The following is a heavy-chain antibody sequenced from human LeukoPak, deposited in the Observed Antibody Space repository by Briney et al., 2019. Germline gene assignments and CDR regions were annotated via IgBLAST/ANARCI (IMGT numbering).Heavy chain of an antibody. J-gene: IGHJ4*02. V-gene: IGHV3-48*01. CDR1: GFTFSSYS. CDR2: ITGSGTDI. D-gene: IGHD4-17*01. Sequence: GGSLRLSCAASGFTFSSYSTNWVRQAPGKGPEWISWITGSGTDIIYADSVKGRFTISRDNAKNSLYLQMNSLRAEDTAVYYCARDQGYGFTYWGQGTLVTVSS. CDR3: ARDQGYGFTY.